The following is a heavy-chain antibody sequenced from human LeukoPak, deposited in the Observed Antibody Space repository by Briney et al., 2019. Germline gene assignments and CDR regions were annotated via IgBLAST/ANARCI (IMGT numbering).Heavy chain of an antibody. V-gene: IGHV3-21*01. CDR2: ISSSSSYI. D-gene: IGHD6-13*01. CDR1: GFTFSRYS. Sequence: GGPLRLSCAASGFTFSRYSMHWVRQAPGKGLEWVSSISSSSSYIYYADSVKRRFTISRDTAKNSLYLQMKSLRAEDTAVYYCAREETLTVAAGNMDVWGKGTTVTVSS. CDR3: AREETLTVAAGNMDV. J-gene: IGHJ6*03.